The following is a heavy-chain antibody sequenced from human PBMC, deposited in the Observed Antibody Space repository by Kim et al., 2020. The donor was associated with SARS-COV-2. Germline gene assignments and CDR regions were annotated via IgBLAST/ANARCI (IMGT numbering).Heavy chain of an antibody. D-gene: IGHD1-26*01. J-gene: IGHJ4*02. Sequence: NCARKFQGRVTITADKCTSAAYMELSSLGAEVTAVYYCAREGGGRHFDYWGQGTLVTVSS. V-gene: IGHV1-69*04. CDR3: AREGGGRHFDY.